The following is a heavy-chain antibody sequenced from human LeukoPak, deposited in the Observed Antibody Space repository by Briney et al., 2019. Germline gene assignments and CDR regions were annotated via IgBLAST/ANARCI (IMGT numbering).Heavy chain of an antibody. CDR1: GGSMNSYY. Sequence: PSETLSLICSVSGGSMNSYYWSWIRQPAGKGLEWIGRTYTTGTTNYNPSLRGRVTMSVDTSKSQFSLTLTSVTAADTAVYFCARAGYTASHYWLDPWGHGMLVSVSS. V-gene: IGHV4-4*07. CDR3: ARAGYTASHYWLDP. D-gene: IGHD5-18*01. CDR2: TYTTGTT. J-gene: IGHJ5*02.